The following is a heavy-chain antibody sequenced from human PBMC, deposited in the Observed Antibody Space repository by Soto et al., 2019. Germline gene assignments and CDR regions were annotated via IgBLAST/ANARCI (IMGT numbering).Heavy chain of an antibody. Sequence: EVKLVESGGGLAQPGGSLRLSCAASGFTFSNYWMYWVRQAPGQGLVWVSRINSDGSVSRYADSMKGRLTISRDNVKNTLYLQMNSLRVEDTAVYYCARGDCVGGSCYSLAGSFYYYMDVWGKGTTVTVFS. J-gene: IGHJ6*03. CDR2: INSDGSVS. CDR1: GFTFSNYW. V-gene: IGHV3-74*01. D-gene: IGHD2-15*01. CDR3: ARGDCVGGSCYSLAGSFYYYMDV.